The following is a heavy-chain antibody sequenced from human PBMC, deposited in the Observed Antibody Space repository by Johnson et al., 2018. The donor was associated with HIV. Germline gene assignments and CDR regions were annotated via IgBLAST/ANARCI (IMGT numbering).Heavy chain of an antibody. V-gene: IGHV3-74*01. CDR1: GFTLSNYW. CDR2: INKDGSDT. CDR3: AKDFLHGQYTGIFDI. Sequence: VQLVESGGGLAQPGGSLRLSCAATGFTLSNYWMHWVRQVPGKGLVWVSRINKDGSDTTYGDTVMGRFTISRDDAKNTLYLQMNSLRAEDTAVYYCAKDFLHGQYTGIFDIWGQGTMVTVSS. D-gene: IGHD7-27*01. J-gene: IGHJ3*02.